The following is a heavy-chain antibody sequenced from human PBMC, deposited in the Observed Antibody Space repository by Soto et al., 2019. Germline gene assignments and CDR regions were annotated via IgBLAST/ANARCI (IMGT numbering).Heavy chain of an antibody. Sequence: VGSLRLSCAASGFIFDNYAMSWVRQAPGKGLEWVSALSGSGSTAYYADSVKGRFTISRDNSYNTLYLQMNSLRAEDTAVYYCAKEQTEAPVNNFDYWGQGTLVTVSS. CDR1: GFIFDNYA. V-gene: IGHV3-23*01. J-gene: IGHJ4*02. CDR2: LSGSGSTA. CDR3: AKEQTEAPVNNFDY.